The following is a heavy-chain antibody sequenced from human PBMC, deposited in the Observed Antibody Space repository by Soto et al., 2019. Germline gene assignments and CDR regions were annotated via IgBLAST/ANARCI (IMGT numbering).Heavy chain of an antibody. V-gene: IGHV4-31*02. CDR3: VRGGSCANGVCSVFDY. CDR1: GGSVSSVGYY. CDR2: ITYSGNT. D-gene: IGHD2-8*01. J-gene: IGHJ4*02. Sequence: SETLSLTXTVSGGSVSSVGYYWSWIRQHPGKGLEWIGYITYSGNTYYNPSLESRVTMSADTTKNQFSLKLSSVTAVDTAVYFCVRGGSCANGVCSVFDYWGQGTLVTVSS.